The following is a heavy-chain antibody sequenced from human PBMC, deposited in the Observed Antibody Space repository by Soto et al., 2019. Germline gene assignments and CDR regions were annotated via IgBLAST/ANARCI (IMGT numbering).Heavy chain of an antibody. Sequence: QVHLVQSGAEVKKPGASVKVSCKASGDTFTDYAIHWVRQAPRQRLEWLAWINPGNGDTQYSQKFQGRDTLTRDTSATTAYMELSSLRSEDTSVYFCAGGVGATAATFDYWGQGTLVTVSS. CDR3: AGGVGATAATFDY. CDR2: INPGNGDT. D-gene: IGHD1-26*01. V-gene: IGHV1-3*01. J-gene: IGHJ4*02. CDR1: GDTFTDYA.